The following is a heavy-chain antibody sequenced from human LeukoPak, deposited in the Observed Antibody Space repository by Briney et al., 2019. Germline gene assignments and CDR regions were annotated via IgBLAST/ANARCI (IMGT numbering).Heavy chain of an antibody. D-gene: IGHD6-13*01. CDR1: GGSISSGGYS. J-gene: IGHJ4*02. Sequence: SSQTLSLTCAVSGGSISSGGYSWSWIRQPPGKGLEWIGYIYHSGSTYYNPSLKSRVTISVDRSKNQFSLKLSSVTAADTAVYYCARSLQQLVYAFDYWGQGALVTVSS. CDR2: IYHSGST. CDR3: ARSLQQLVYAFDY. V-gene: IGHV4-30-2*01.